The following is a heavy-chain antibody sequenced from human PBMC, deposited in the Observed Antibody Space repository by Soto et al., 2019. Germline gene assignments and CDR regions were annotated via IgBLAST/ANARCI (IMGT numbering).Heavy chain of an antibody. Sequence: EVELVESGGGLVQPGESLRLSCVASGFTFSRNWMSWVRQAPGKGPEWVANINEDGSAKSHVDSVKGRFTISRDNAKNSLYLQMNTLRPEETAVYYCATNAYWGQGILVTVSS. J-gene: IGHJ4*02. CDR2: INEDGSAK. CDR3: ATNAY. CDR1: GFTFSRNW. V-gene: IGHV3-7*01.